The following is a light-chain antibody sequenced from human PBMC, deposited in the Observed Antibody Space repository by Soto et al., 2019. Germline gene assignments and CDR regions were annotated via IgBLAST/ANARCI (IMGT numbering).Light chain of an antibody. CDR2: DVT. CDR3: SSYTTSITYV. V-gene: IGLV2-14*01. CDR1: SSDVGAYNY. J-gene: IGLJ1*01. Sequence: QSALTQPASVSGSPGQSIAISCTGTSSDVGAYNYVSWYQQHPGKAPKLIIYDVTNRPSGVSNRFSGSKSGNTASLTISGLQAEDEADYYCSSYTTSITYVFGTGTKVTVL.